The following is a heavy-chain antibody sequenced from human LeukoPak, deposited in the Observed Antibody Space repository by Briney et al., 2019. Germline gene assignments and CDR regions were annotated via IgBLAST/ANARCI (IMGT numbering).Heavy chain of an antibody. CDR2: FDPEYGET. CDR3: ARADYYDSSGYYYYYYYYMDV. V-gene: IGHV1-24*01. Sequence: ASVKVSCKVSGYTLTELSMHWVRQAPGKGLEWMGGFDPEYGETIYAQKFQGRVTMTEDTSTDTAYMELSSLRSEDTAVYYCARADYYDSSGYYYYYYYYMDVWGKGTTVTISS. J-gene: IGHJ6*03. D-gene: IGHD3-22*01. CDR1: GYTLTELS.